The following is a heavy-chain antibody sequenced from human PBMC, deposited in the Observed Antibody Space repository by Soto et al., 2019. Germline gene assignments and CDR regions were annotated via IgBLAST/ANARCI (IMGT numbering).Heavy chain of an antibody. CDR2: INAGNGDT. Sequence: QVQLVQSGAEMKKPGASVKLSCKTSGINYNTYAIHWVRQAPGQGLEWMGWINAGNGDTRYSQTIQGRVTLTRDTAASTVYMALAGITAQEMGVYYRARAIHGYGTWGQGPLVTV. J-gene: IGHJ4*02. V-gene: IGHV1-3*01. CDR1: GINYNTYA. D-gene: IGHD5-12*01. CDR3: ARAIHGYGT.